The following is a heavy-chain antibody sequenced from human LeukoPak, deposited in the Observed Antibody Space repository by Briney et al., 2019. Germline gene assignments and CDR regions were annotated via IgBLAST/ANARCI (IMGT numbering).Heavy chain of an antibody. Sequence: SETLFLTCTVSGGSISSYYWSWIRQPPGKGLEWIGYIYYSGSTNYNPSLKSRVTISLDTSKNQFSLKLNSVTAADTAVYYCVRWVGAHLGFDYWGQGTLVTVSS. D-gene: IGHD1-26*01. J-gene: IGHJ4*02. CDR2: IYYSGST. CDR3: VRWVGAHLGFDY. V-gene: IGHV4-59*01. CDR1: GGSISSYY.